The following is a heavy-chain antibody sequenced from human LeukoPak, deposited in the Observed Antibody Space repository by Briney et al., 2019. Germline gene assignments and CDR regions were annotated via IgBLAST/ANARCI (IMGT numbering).Heavy chain of an antibody. J-gene: IGHJ5*02. V-gene: IGHV4-4*02. CDR3: ARDRDRGILAAGWFEP. CDR1: GGSINSDHW. CDR2: IYHSGGT. D-gene: IGHD6-13*01. Sequence: PSGTLSLICGVSGGSINSDHWWSWVRQSPGKGLEWIGEIYHSGGTNYSPSLKSRLTMSVDKSKNEVSLKLTSVTAADTAVYYCARDRDRGILAAGWFEPWGQGTLVTVSS.